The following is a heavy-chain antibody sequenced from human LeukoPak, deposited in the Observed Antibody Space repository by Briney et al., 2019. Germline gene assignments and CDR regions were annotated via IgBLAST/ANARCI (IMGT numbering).Heavy chain of an antibody. CDR2: INPNSGGT. CDR1: GYTFTGYY. D-gene: IGHD1-14*01. CDR3: ARARPRTYYYYYGMAV. V-gene: IGHV1-2*02. J-gene: IGHJ6*02. Sequence: ASVKVSCKASGYTFTGYYMHWVRQAPGQGLEWMGWINPNSGGTNYAQKFQGRVTMTRDTSISTAYMELSRLRSDDRAVYYCARARPRTYYYYYGMAVWGQGTTVTVSS.